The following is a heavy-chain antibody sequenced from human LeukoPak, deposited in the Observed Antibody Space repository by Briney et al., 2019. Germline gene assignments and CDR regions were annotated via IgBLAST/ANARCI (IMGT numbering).Heavy chain of an antibody. D-gene: IGHD1-14*01. CDR2: IYYSGST. CDR3: ARDNPTSYFDY. CDR1: GGSISSSSYY. J-gene: IGHJ4*02. Sequence: KPSETLSLTCTVSGGSISSSSYYWGWIRQPPGKGLEWIGSIYYSGSTYYNPSLKSRVTISVDTSKNQFSLKLSSVTAADTAVYYCARDNPTSYFDYWGQGTLVTVSS. V-gene: IGHV4-39*07.